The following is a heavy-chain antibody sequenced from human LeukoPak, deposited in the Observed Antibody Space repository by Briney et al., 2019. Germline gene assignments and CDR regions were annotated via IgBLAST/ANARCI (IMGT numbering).Heavy chain of an antibody. D-gene: IGHD5-18*01. V-gene: IGHV3-7*01. Sequence: GGSLRLSCAASGFTFSSYWMNWVRQAPGKGLEWVANIKKDGSEKYYVDSVKGRFAISRDNAKTSLYLQMNSLRAEDTAVYYCARGLSGVTGYTYGRGIDYWGQGTLVTVSS. CDR1: GFTFSSYW. CDR2: IKKDGSEK. CDR3: ARGLSGVTGYTYGRGIDY. J-gene: IGHJ4*02.